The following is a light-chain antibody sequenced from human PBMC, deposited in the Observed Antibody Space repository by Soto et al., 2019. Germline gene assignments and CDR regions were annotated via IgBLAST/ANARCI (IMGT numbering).Light chain of an antibody. V-gene: IGKV3-15*01. CDR2: GAS. Sequence: EIVMTQSPATLSVSPGERATLSCRASQSVSNHLAWYQQKPGQAPRLLIYGASTRATGIPARFSGSGSGTEFTLSFSSLQSEDFAVYYCQQYDNWPPWTFGQGTKVEIK. J-gene: IGKJ1*01. CDR3: QQYDNWPPWT. CDR1: QSVSNH.